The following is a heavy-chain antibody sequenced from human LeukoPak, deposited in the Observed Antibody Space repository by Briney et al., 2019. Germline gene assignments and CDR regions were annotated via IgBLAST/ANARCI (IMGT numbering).Heavy chain of an antibody. V-gene: IGHV3-23*01. CDR1: GFIFTNYA. Sequence: TGGSLRLSSTSSGFIFTNYAMSGGRQTPRAGLEWISSITGRGVSAYYADSVKGRFTVSRDTSKKTLYLQMNSLRDEDTAVYYCARGTSPLDCWYFDLWGRGTLVTVSS. D-gene: IGHD2-2*01. J-gene: IGHJ2*01. CDR2: ITGRGVSA. CDR3: ARGTSPLDCWYFDL.